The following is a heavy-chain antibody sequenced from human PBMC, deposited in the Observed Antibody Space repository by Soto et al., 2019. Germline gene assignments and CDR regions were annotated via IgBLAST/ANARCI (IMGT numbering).Heavy chain of an antibody. D-gene: IGHD3-3*01. CDR1: AGSFRGFY. CDR3: ARAHDFWGGREQPIDS. V-gene: IGHV4-34*01. CDR2: SNHVGIT. Sequence: SETLSLTCAVSAGSFRGFYWTWIRQSPGKGLEWLRDSNHVGITNYNPSLKSRVSLPVDTSKGQFSLELSSVTAADTAVYYCARAHDFWGGREQPIDSWGQGTLVTVS. J-gene: IGHJ4*02.